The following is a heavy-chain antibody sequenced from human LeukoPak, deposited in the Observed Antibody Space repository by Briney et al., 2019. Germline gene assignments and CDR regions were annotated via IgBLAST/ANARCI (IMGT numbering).Heavy chain of an antibody. CDR1: GFTFSSYA. V-gene: IGHV3-23*01. CDR3: AKGEIRYSGTFDY. CDR2: ISDSGYST. D-gene: IGHD1-26*01. J-gene: IGHJ4*02. Sequence: GGSLRLSCAASGFTFSSYAMSWVRQAPGKGLEWVSAISDSGYSTYYADSVKGRFTISRDNSLNTLYLQMNSLGAEDTAVYYCAKGEIRYSGTFDYWGQGTLVTVSS.